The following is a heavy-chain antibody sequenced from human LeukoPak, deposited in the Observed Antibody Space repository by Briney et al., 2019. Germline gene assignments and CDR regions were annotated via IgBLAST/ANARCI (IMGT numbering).Heavy chain of an antibody. Sequence: GGSLRLSCAASGFTFSSYSMNWLRQAPGKGLELVSSINSSSTYIYYADSVKGRFTISRDNAKNSLYLQMNSLRAEDTAVCYCASAYYYDSSAYFLYYFDYWGQGTLVTVSS. CDR2: INSSSTYI. V-gene: IGHV3-21*01. D-gene: IGHD3-22*01. CDR3: ASAYYYDSSAYFLYYFDY. J-gene: IGHJ4*02. CDR1: GFTFSSYS.